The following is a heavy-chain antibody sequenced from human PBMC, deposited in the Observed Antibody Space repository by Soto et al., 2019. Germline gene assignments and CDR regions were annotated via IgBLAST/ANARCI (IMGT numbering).Heavy chain of an antibody. Sequence: QVQLVESGGGVVQPGRSLRLSCAASGFTFSSYGMHWVRQAPGKGLEWVAVIWYDGSNKYYADSVKGRFTISRDNSKNTPELQMNSLRAEDTAVYYCARDTAAAAYYYYYYGMDVWGQGTTVTVSS. CDR3: ARDTAAAAYYYYYYGMDV. D-gene: IGHD6-13*01. V-gene: IGHV3-33*01. J-gene: IGHJ6*02. CDR1: GFTFSSYG. CDR2: IWYDGSNK.